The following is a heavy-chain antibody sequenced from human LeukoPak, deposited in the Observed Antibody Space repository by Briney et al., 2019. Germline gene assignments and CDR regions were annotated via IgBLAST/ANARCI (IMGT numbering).Heavy chain of an antibody. CDR1: GYTFIDYY. Sequence: ASVKVSCKASGYTFIDYYIHWVRQAPGQGLEWMGSINPNSDVTNYAQNFQGRVTMTRDTFIRTAYMELSRLTSDDTAVYYCARGRSFGELGVYWGQGTLVTVSS. CDR2: INPNSDVT. J-gene: IGHJ4*02. CDR3: ARGRSFGELGVY. D-gene: IGHD3-10*01. V-gene: IGHV1-2*02.